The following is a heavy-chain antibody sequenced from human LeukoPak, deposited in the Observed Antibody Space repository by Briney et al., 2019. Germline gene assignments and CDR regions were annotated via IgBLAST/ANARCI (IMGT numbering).Heavy chain of an antibody. CDR3: ARDSDIWTPETHYFDY. Sequence: GGSLRLSCAASGFTFSSYEMNWVRQAPGKGLQWVAVIWYDGSNKYYADSVKGRFTISRDNSKNTLYLQMNSLRAEDTAVYYCARDSDIWTPETHYFDYWGQGTLVTVSS. D-gene: IGHD3-9*01. CDR2: IWYDGSNK. CDR1: GFTFSSYE. V-gene: IGHV3-33*08. J-gene: IGHJ4*02.